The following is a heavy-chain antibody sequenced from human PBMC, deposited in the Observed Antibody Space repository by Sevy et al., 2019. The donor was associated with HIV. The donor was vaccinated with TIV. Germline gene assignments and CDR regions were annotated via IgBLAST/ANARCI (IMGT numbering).Heavy chain of an antibody. J-gene: IGHJ4*02. CDR3: AKGGGDPAGVNRHPDIVVVPASILLFDY. CDR1: GFTFSSYA. V-gene: IGHV3-23*01. CDR2: ISGSGGST. D-gene: IGHD2-2*01. Sequence: GGSLRLSCAASGFTFSSYAMSWVRQAPGKGLEWVSAISGSGGSTYYADSVKGRFTTSRDNSKNTLYLQMTSLRAEDTAVYYGAKGGGDPAGVNRHPDIVVVPASILLFDYWGQGTRVTVSS.